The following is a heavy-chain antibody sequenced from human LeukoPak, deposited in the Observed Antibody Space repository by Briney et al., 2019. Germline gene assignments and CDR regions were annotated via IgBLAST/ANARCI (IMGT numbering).Heavy chain of an antibody. V-gene: IGHV3-48*04. D-gene: IGHD2-15*01. CDR1: GFTFSSYS. Sequence: GGSLRLSCAASGFTFSSYSMNWVRQAPGKGLEWVSYISSSSSTIYYADSVKGRFTISRDNAKNSLYLQMNSLRAEDTAVYYCARDCSGGSCYEGYYYGMDVWGQGTTVTVSS. CDR3: ARDCSGGSCYEGYYYGMDV. CDR2: ISSSSSTI. J-gene: IGHJ6*02.